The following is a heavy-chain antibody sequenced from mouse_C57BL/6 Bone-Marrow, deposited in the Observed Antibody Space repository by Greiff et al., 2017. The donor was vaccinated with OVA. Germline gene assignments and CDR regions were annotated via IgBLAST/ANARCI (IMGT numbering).Heavy chain of an antibody. CDR3: ARGGWDWYFDV. V-gene: IGHV5-16*01. CDR2: INYDGSST. D-gene: IGHD3-3*01. Sequence: EVKLMESEGGLVQPGSSMKLSCTASGFTFSDYYMAWVRQVPEKGLEWVANINYDGSSTYYLDSLKSRFIISRANAKNILYLQMSSLKSEDTATYYCARGGWDWYFDVWGTGTTVTVSS. J-gene: IGHJ1*03. CDR1: GFTFSDYY.